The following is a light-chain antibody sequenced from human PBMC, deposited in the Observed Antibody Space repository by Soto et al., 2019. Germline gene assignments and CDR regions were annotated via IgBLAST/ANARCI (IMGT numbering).Light chain of an antibody. J-gene: IGLJ3*02. CDR3: GSYAGSNKGA. V-gene: IGLV2-8*01. Sequence: QSVLTQPPSASGSPGQSVTISCTGTISDVGGYNYVAWYQQHPGKAPKLINYEVTKRPSGVPDRFSGSKSGNTASLTVSGLQAEDEAVYYCGSYAGSNKGAFGGGTKLTVL. CDR1: ISDVGGYNY. CDR2: EVT.